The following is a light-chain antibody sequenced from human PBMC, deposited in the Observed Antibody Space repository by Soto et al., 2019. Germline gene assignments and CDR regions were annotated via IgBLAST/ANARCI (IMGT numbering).Light chain of an antibody. V-gene: IGLV2-14*01. CDR1: SSDVGFYNH. Sequence: QSVLTQPASVSGSPGPSITISCSGTSSDVGFYNHVSWYQQHPGEAPKLLIYEVTIRPSGVSNRFSGSKSGNTASLTVSVLQAEDEGDYDCSSYTSSSSLAIFGGGTKLTVL. CDR3: SSYTSSSSLAI. CDR2: EVT. J-gene: IGLJ2*01.